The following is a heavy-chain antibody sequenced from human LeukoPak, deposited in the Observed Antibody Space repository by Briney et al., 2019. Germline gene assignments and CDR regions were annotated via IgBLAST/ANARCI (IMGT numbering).Heavy chain of an antibody. CDR2: INPNSGGT. Sequence: ASVKVSCKASGYTFTGYYMHWVRQAPGQGLEWMGWINPNSGGTNYAQKLQGRVTMTTDTSTSTAYMELRSLRSDDTAVYYCARALSGPPWYYYYMDVWGKGTTVTISS. V-gene: IGHV1-2*02. CDR1: GYTFTGYY. J-gene: IGHJ6*03. D-gene: IGHD2-15*01. CDR3: ARALSGPPWYYYYMDV.